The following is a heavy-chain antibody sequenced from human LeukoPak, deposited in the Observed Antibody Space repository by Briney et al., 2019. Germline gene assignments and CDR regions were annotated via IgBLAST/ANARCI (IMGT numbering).Heavy chain of an antibody. CDR2: INAAGST. J-gene: IGHJ4*02. V-gene: IGHV4-38-2*02. CDR1: TYSISTGHY. D-gene: IGHD3-10*01. Sequence: PSETLSLTCSVATYSISTGHYWGWIRQPPGKGLEWIGSINAAGSTFDSQSLKSRVTMSVDTSKNQFSLKLRYVTAAETAIYYCERVLDYYGSGTYSFDYWGQGTLVIVSS. CDR3: ERVLDYYGSGTYSFDY.